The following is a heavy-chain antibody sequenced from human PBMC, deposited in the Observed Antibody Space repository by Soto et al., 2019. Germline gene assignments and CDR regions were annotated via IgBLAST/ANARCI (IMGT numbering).Heavy chain of an antibody. J-gene: IGHJ6*03. Sequence: PSETLSLTCAVYGGSFSGYYWSWIRQPPGKGLEWIGEINHSGSTNYNPSLKSRVTISVDTSKNQFSLKLSSVTAADTAVYYCASSMYYGNYYYMDVWGKGTTVTVSS. V-gene: IGHV4-34*01. D-gene: IGHD4-17*01. CDR1: GGSFSGYY. CDR3: ASSMYYGNYYYMDV. CDR2: INHSGST.